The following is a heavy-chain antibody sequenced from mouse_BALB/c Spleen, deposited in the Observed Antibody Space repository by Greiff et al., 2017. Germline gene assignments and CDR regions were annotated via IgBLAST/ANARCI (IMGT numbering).Heavy chain of an antibody. CDR3: AREEGDGYFDV. J-gene: IGHJ1*01. D-gene: IGHD3-3*01. V-gene: IGHV5-15*02. Sequence: EVKLVESGGGLVQPGGSLKLSCAASGFTFSDYGMAWVRQAPGKGPEWVAFISNLAYSIYYADTVTGRFTISRENAKNTLYLEMSSLRSEDTAMYYCAREEGDGYFDVWGAGTTVTVSS. CDR1: GFTFSDYG. CDR2: ISNLAYSI.